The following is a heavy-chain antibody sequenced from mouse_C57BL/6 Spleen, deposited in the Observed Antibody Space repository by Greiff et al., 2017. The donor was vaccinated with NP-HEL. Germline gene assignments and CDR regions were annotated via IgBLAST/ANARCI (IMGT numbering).Heavy chain of an antibody. D-gene: IGHD2-3*01. CDR3: ARGDGYSLYFDY. V-gene: IGHV5-16*01. CDR1: GFTFSDYY. J-gene: IGHJ2*01. CDR2: INYDGSST. Sequence: EVQVVESEGGLVQPGSSMKLSCTASGFTFSDYYMAWVRQVPEKGLEWVANINYDGSSTYYLDSLKSRFIISRDNAKNILYLQMSSLKSEDTATYYCARGDGYSLYFDYWGQGTTLTVSS.